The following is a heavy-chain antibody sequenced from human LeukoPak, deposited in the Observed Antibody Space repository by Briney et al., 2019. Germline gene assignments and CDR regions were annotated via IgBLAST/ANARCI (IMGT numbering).Heavy chain of an antibody. CDR1: GYTFTDYY. CDR3: ARDNFGLSGNPGLYMDV. V-gene: IGHV1-2*02. J-gene: IGHJ6*03. D-gene: IGHD4-23*01. CDR2: INPDTGGT. Sequence: ASVRVSCKASGYTFTDYYMHWVRQAPGQGLEWMGWINPDTGGTNHAQKFQGRVTLTRDTSISTAYMEVSSLRSDDTAVYYCARDNFGLSGNPGLYMDVWGTGTTVTVSS.